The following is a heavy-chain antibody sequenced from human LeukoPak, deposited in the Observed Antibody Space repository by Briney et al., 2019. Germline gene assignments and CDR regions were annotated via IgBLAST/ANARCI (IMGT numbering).Heavy chain of an antibody. Sequence: SETLSLTCDVSGDSITTEHYWWGWLRQPPGRGLEWIAIIFYTGKIHDNPSLRDRISMSVDTSKDQFSLRLSAVTAADTTVYYCARQLGVGVWALDRWGQGNLVTVSS. D-gene: IGHD3-16*01. V-gene: IGHV4-39*01. J-gene: IGHJ4*02. CDR1: GDSITTEHYW. CDR3: ARQLGVGVWALDR. CDR2: IFYTGKI.